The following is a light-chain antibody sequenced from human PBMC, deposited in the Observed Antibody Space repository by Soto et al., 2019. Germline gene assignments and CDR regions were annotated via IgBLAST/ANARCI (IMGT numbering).Light chain of an antibody. J-gene: IGLJ1*01. CDR1: SSDIGAYNY. Sequence: QSVLTQPASVSGSPGQSITISCTGTSSDIGAYNYVSWYQQHPGKAPKLMIYEVTNRPSGIYNRFSGSRSGNTASLSISGLQAEDEADYYCSSYSSALAFVFGTGTKLTVL. CDR3: SSYSSALAFV. CDR2: EVT. V-gene: IGLV2-14*01.